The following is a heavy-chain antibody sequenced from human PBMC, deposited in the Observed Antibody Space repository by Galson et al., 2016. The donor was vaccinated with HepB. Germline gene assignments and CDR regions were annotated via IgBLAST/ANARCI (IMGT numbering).Heavy chain of an antibody. Sequence: SLRLSCAASGLFGIHWVRQAPGKGLEWIAVISSDESITYYADSVKGRFTISRDNSKTTVYLEMNSLRAEDTAVYYCAKDGPPIWFDPWGHGTLVTVSS. CDR2: ISSDESIT. J-gene: IGHJ5*02. V-gene: IGHV3-30*18. CDR1: GLFG. CDR3: AKDGPPIWFDP.